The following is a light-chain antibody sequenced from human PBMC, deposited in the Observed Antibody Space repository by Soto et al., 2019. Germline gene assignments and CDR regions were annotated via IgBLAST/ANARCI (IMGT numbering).Light chain of an antibody. Sequence: QSVLAQPASVSGCPGQSITICCTGTSSDVGGYNYVSWYQQHPGKAPKLMIYEVSYRPSGVSKRFSGSKSGNTASLTISGLQAEDEADYYCSSYTSSNTGVFGTGTKVTVL. CDR2: EVS. J-gene: IGLJ1*01. CDR1: SSDVGGYNY. CDR3: SSYTSSNTGV. V-gene: IGLV2-14*01.